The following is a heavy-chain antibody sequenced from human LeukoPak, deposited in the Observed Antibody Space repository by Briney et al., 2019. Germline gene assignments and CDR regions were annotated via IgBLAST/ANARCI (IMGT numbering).Heavy chain of an antibody. CDR3: ARTYTAAHYFDY. Sequence: ASVKVSCKASGYTFTGYYMHWVRQAPGQGLEWMGWINPNSGGTNYAQKFQGRVTMTRDTSISTAHMELSRLTSDDTALYYCARTYTAAHYFDYWGQGTLVTVSS. CDR1: GYTFTGYY. CDR2: INPNSGGT. D-gene: IGHD2-21*02. J-gene: IGHJ4*02. V-gene: IGHV1-2*02.